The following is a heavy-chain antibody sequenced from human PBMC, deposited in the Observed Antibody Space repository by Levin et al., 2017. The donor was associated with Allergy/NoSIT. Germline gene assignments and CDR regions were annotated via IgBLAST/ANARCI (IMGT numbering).Heavy chain of an antibody. D-gene: IGHD3-10*01. Sequence: GGSLRLSCAASGFTFSDYYMSWIRQAPGKGLEWISCISSGGGFANYADSVKGRFTISRDNAKNSLYLQMNSLRAEDTAIYYCAKLEYDLGRDYWGQGTLVTVSS. V-gene: IGHV3-11*03. J-gene: IGHJ4*02. CDR2: ISSGGGFA. CDR3: AKLEYDLGRDY. CDR1: GFTFSDYY.